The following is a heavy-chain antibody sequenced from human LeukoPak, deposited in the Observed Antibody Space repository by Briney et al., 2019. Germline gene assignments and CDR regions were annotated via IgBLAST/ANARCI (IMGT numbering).Heavy chain of an antibody. CDR1: GGSFSGYY. V-gene: IGHV4-34*01. CDR3: ARGSKQLVRDYYFDY. CDR2: INHSGST. D-gene: IGHD6-13*01. J-gene: IGHJ4*02. Sequence: PSETPSLTCAVYGGSFSGYYWSWIRQPPGKGLEWIGEINHSGSTNYNPSLKSRVTISVDTSKNQFSLKLSSVTAADTAVYYCARGSKQLVRDYYFDYWGQGTLVTVSS.